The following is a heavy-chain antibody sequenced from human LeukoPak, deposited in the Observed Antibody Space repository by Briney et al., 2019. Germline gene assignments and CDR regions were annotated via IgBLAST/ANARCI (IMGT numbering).Heavy chain of an antibody. CDR1: GFTFSDYG. CDR3: ARVLGGLIGAADSDY. Sequence: PGGSLRLSCAASGFTFSDYGMSWVRQAPGKGLEWVADIKQDRSEKYYVDSVKGRFTISRDNARNSLYLQMNSLRAEDTAVYYCARVLGGLIGAADSDYWGQGTLVTVSS. J-gene: IGHJ4*02. D-gene: IGHD6-13*01. V-gene: IGHV3-7*01. CDR2: IKQDRSEK.